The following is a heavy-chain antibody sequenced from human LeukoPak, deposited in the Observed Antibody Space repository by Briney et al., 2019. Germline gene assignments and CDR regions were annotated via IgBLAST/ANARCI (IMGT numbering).Heavy chain of an antibody. CDR1: GFTFSSYS. V-gene: IGHV3-21*04. CDR2: ISSSSSYI. J-gene: IGHJ5*02. D-gene: IGHD3-10*01. CDR3: AREIRYYYGSGSYSDWFDP. Sequence: GGSLRLSCAASGFTFSSYSMNWVRQAPGKGLEWVSSISSSSSYIYYADSVKGRFTISRDNSKNTLYLQMNSLRAEDTAVYYCAREIRYYYGSGSYSDWFDPWGQGTLVTVSS.